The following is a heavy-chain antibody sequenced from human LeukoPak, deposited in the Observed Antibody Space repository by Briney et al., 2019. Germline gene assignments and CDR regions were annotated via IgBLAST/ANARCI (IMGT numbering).Heavy chain of an antibody. V-gene: IGHV4-4*02. CDR2: IYHSGST. CDR3: AREGAGTTHYYYGMDV. D-gene: IGHD1-1*01. J-gene: IGHJ6*02. CDR1: GGSISSSNW. Sequence: PSGTLSLTCAVSGGSISSSNWWSWVRQPPGKGLEWIGEIYHSGSTNYNPSLKSRVTISVDKSKNQFSLKLSSVTAAGTAVYYCAREGAGTTHYYYGMDVWGQGTTVTVSS.